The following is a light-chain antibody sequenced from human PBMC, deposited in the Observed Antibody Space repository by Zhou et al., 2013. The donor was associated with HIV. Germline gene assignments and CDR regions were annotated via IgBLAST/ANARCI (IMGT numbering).Light chain of an antibody. CDR1: QSVSSN. V-gene: IGKV3-15*01. Sequence: EIVLTQSPATLPVSPGQRVTLSCRASQSVSSNLAWYQQKPGQAPRLLIYGASTRATGIPARFSGSGSGTEFTLTISGMQSEDFAVYYCQQFNNWPPYTFGQGTKLVIK. J-gene: IGKJ2*01. CDR3: QQFNNWPPYT. CDR2: GAS.